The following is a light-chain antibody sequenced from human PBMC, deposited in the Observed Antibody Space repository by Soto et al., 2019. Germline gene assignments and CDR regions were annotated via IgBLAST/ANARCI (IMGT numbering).Light chain of an antibody. CDR3: QQYNNWYT. J-gene: IGKJ5*01. CDR2: AAS. V-gene: IGKV1-39*01. CDR1: QSISSY. Sequence: DIHMTQSPSSLSASLGDRVTITCRASQSISSYLNWYQQKPGKAPKRLIYAASSLQSGVPSRLSGSGSGTDFTLTISSLQPEDFAVYYCQQYNNWYTFGQGTRLEIK.